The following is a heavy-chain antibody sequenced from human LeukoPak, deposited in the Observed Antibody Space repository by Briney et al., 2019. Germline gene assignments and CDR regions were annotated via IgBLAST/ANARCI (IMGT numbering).Heavy chain of an antibody. CDR1: GYTFTGYY. CDR3: ARNTYYDFWSGYYNNWFDP. Sequence: GASVKVSCKASGYTFTGYYMHWVRQAPGQGREWMGRINPNSGGTNYAQKFQGRVTMTRDTSISTAYMELSRLRSDDTAVYYCARNTYYDFWSGYYNNWFDPWGQGTLVTVSS. J-gene: IGHJ5*02. V-gene: IGHV1-2*06. CDR2: INPNSGGT. D-gene: IGHD3-3*01.